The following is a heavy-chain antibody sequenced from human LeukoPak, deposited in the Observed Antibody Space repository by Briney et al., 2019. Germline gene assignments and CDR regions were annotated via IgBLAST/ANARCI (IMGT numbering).Heavy chain of an antibody. Sequence: SVKVSCKASGGTFSSYAISWVRQAPEQGLEWMGGIIPIFGTANYAQKFQGRVTITADESTSTAYMELSSLRSEDTAVYYCARGRITMIRCFDYWGQGTLVTVSS. J-gene: IGHJ4*02. CDR1: GGTFSSYA. D-gene: IGHD3-22*01. CDR3: ARGRITMIRCFDY. CDR2: IIPIFGTA. V-gene: IGHV1-69*01.